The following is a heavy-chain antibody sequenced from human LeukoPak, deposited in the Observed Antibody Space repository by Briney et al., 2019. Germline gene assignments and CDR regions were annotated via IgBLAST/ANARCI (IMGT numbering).Heavy chain of an antibody. CDR1: GYTFTCYG. J-gene: IGHJ6*02. CDR2: ISAYNGNT. CDR3: ARDSLGDYGDYVARAYYYGMDV. D-gene: IGHD4-17*01. V-gene: IGHV1-18*01. Sequence: ASVKVSCKASGYTFTCYGISWVRQAPGQGLEWMGWISAYNGNTNYAQKLQGRVTMTTDTSTSTAYMELRSLRSDDTAVYYCARDSLGDYGDYVARAYYYGMDVWGQGTTVTVSS.